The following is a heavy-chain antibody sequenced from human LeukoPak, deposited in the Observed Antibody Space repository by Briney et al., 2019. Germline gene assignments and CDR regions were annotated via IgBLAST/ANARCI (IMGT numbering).Heavy chain of an antibody. V-gene: IGHV1-2*02. J-gene: IGHJ4*02. CDR3: ARDRGTGYGVEIDY. Sequence: ASVKVSCKASGYTFTGYYMHWLRQAPEQGLEWMGWINPNSGGTNYPQKFQGRVTMTRDTSTSTAYMELSSLRSDDTAVYYCARDRGTGYGVEIDYWGQGTLVTVSS. CDR2: INPNSGGT. D-gene: IGHD5-12*01. CDR1: GYTFTGYY.